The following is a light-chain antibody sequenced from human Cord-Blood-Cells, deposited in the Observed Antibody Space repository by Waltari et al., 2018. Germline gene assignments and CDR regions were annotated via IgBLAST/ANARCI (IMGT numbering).Light chain of an antibody. CDR1: RSDVGGYNY. V-gene: IGLV2-14*03. J-gene: IGLJ3*02. CDR2: DVS. CDR3: SSYTSSSTWV. Sequence: QSALTQPASVSGSPGQSITISCTGTRSDVGGYNYVSWYQQHPGKAPKLMIYDVSNRTSGVSNRCSGSKSGNTASLTISGLQAEDEADYYCSSYTSSSTWVFGGGTKLTVL.